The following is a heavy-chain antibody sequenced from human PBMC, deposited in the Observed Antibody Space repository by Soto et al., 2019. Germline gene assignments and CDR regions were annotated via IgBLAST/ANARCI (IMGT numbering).Heavy chain of an antibody. V-gene: IGHV3-15*01. D-gene: IGHD3-22*01. CDR3: TTVDYSDTIGYYSLDY. Sequence: EVQLVESGGGLVEPGGSLRLSCAASGFTFSDAWKSWVRQAPGKGLEWVGRIKSKTDRETADYAAPVKGRFSISRDDSKNTVYLQMNTLKNEDTAVYYCTTVDYSDTIGYYSLDYWGRGTLVTVSS. CDR1: GFTFSDAW. J-gene: IGHJ4*02. CDR2: IKSKTDRETA.